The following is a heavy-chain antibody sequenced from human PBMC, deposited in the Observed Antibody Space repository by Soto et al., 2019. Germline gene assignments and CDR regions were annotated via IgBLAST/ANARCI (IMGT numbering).Heavy chain of an antibody. V-gene: IGHV3-53*02. CDR3: ARVAAAAYYYYYGMDV. CDR2: IYSGGST. J-gene: IGHJ6*02. Sequence: VQLVETGGGLIQPGGSLRLSCAASGFTVSSNYMSWVRQAPGKGLEWVSVIYSGGSTYYADSVKGRFTISRDNSKNTLYLQMNSLRAEDTAVYYCARVAAAAYYYYYGMDVWGQGTTVTVSS. D-gene: IGHD6-13*01. CDR1: GFTVSSNY.